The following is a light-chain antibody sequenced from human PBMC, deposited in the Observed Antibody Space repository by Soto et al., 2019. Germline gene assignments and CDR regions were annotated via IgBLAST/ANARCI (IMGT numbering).Light chain of an antibody. CDR2: KAS. J-gene: IGKJ1*01. CDR3: QHYDGFPWT. Sequence: DIQMTQSPSTLSASIGDRVTITCRASQNISNWLAWYQQKPGKAPKLLIYKASSLEGGAPSRFSGSASGTEFTLTISSLQPDDFATYYCQHYDGFPWTFGQWTKVAIK. CDR1: QNISNW. V-gene: IGKV1-5*03.